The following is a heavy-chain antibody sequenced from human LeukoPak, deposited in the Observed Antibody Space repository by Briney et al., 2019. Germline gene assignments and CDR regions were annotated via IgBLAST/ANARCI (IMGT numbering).Heavy chain of an antibody. D-gene: IGHD3-22*01. Sequence: PSETLSLTCTVSGGSISSYYWSWIRQPPGKGLEWIGYIYYSGSTNYNPSLKSRVTISVDTSENQFSLKLSSVTAADTAVYYCAGYYYYDSSGYYNFDYWGQGTLVTVSS. J-gene: IGHJ4*02. CDR3: AGYYYYDSSGYYNFDY. V-gene: IGHV4-59*01. CDR1: GGSISSYY. CDR2: IYYSGST.